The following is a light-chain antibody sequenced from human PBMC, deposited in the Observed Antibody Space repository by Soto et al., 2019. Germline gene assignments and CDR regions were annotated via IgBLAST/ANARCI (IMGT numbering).Light chain of an antibody. Sequence: SYELTQPPSVSVAPGRTATISCGGDNIETKGVHWYQQKPGQAPVLVLYDDTDRPSGIPERFSGSNSGNTATLTISGVEAGGEAVYYCQVWDSSALCGVFGGGTKLTVL. V-gene: IGLV3-21*02. J-gene: IGLJ3*02. CDR1: NIETKG. CDR3: QVWDSSALCGV. CDR2: DDT.